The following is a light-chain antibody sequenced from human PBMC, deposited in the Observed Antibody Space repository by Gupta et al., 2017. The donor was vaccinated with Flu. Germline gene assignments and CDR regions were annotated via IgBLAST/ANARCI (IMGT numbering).Light chain of an antibody. V-gene: IGKV3D-20*01. Sequence: EFVLTQSPATLSLSPGERATLSCGASQSLFSNYLAWYQQKPGLAPRLLIYDVSYRATGIPDRFSGSGSGTDFTLTVSGLEPEDSAVYYCQQEVKSPNTFGQGSKVEIK. CDR2: DVS. CDR3: QQEVKSPNT. CDR1: QSLFSNY. J-gene: IGKJ1*01.